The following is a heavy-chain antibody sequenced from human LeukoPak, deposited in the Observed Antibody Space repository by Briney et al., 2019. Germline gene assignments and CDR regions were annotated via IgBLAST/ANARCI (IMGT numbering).Heavy chain of an antibody. D-gene: IGHD3-22*01. V-gene: IGHV3-23*01. CDR1: GFTFSSYA. Sequence: GGSLRLSCAASGFTFSSYAMRWVRQAPGKGLEWVSVINASGGSTAYADSVKGRFTISRDNPRNTLYMQMNSLRAEDTALYYCASRHPYYDCNGYWVQWGEGTLVTVSS. CDR3: ASRHPYYDCNGYWVQ. J-gene: IGHJ4*02. CDR2: INASGGST.